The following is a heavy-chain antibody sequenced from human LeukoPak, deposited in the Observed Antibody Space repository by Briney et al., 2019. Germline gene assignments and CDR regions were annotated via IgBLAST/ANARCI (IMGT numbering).Heavy chain of an antibody. CDR3: AREWVVVVPAAIRSHFDY. J-gene: IGHJ4*02. CDR1: GGSISSYY. V-gene: IGHV4-59*01. D-gene: IGHD2-2*02. CDR2: IYYSGST. Sequence: SETLSLTCTVSGGSISSYYWSWIRQPPGKGLEWIGYIYYSGSTNYNPSLKSRVTISVDTSKNQFSLKLSSVTAADTAVYYCAREWVVVVPAAIRSHFDYWGQGTLVTVSS.